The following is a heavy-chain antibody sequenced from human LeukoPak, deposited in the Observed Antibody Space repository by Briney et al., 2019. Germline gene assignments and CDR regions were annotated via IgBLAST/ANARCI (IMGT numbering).Heavy chain of an antibody. CDR2: IYYSGST. CDR1: GGSTSSSSYY. V-gene: IGHV4-39*01. Sequence: SETLSLTCTVSGGSTSSSSYYWGWIRQPPGKGLEWIGNIYYSGSTYYNPSLKSRVTIFVDTSKNQFSLKLSSVTAADTAVYYCARRIGLTGTTARNWFDPWGQGTLVTVSS. D-gene: IGHD1-7*01. CDR3: ARRIGLTGTTARNWFDP. J-gene: IGHJ5*02.